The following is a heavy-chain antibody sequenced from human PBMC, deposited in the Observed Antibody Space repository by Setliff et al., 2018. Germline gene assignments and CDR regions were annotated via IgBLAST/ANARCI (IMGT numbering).Heavy chain of an antibody. Sequence: PGGSLRLSCAASGFSFSSYGMHWVRQAPGKGLEWVAFIWYDGSNKYYADSVQGRFTVSRDNSRNTLYLDMNSLRGEDTAVYHCARDKGVISLDYWGQGTLVTVSS. CDR2: IWYDGSNK. V-gene: IGHV3-30*02. J-gene: IGHJ4*02. CDR1: GFSFSSYG. D-gene: IGHD3-10*01. CDR3: ARDKGVISLDY.